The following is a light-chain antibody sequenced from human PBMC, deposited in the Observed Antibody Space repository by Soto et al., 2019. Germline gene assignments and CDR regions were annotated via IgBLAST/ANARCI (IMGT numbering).Light chain of an antibody. Sequence: QSVLTQPASVSGSPGQSITISCTGTSSDVGRYNLVSWYQQHPGKAPKVMIYEGSNRPTGVSNRSSGSKSGNTASLTISGLQAEDEADYYCCSYAGSTTVFGGGTKLTVL. V-gene: IGLV2-23*01. CDR2: EGS. CDR1: SSDVGRYNL. CDR3: CSYAGSTTV. J-gene: IGLJ2*01.